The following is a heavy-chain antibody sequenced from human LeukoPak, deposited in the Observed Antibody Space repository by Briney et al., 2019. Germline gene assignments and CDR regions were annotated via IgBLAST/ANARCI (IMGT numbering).Heavy chain of an antibody. CDR2: IIPIFGTA. J-gene: IGHJ5*02. CDR3: ARDVTNIVVVPAAIWFDP. Sequence: GASVKVSCKASGGTFSSYAISWVRQAPGQGLEWMGGIIPIFGTANYAQKFQGRVTITADESTSTAHMELSSLRSEDTAVYYCARDVTNIVVVPAAIWFDPWGQGTLVTVSS. CDR1: GGTFSSYA. D-gene: IGHD2-2*01. V-gene: IGHV1-69*01.